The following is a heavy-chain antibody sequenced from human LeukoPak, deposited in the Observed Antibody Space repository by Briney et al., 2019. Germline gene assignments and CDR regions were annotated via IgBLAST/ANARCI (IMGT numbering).Heavy chain of an antibody. V-gene: IGHV4-34*01. CDR1: GFTFSSYS. CDR3: ARARLGRCTNGICRYFDY. J-gene: IGHJ4*02. Sequence: PGGSLRLSCAASGFTFSSYSMNWVRQSPGRGLEWLGEIHHSGSTNYNPSLKRPVTLSVDASRNEVSLKVDSVTAADTAVYFCARARLGRCTNGICRYFDYWGQGSLVTVSS. CDR2: IHHSGST. D-gene: IGHD2-8*01.